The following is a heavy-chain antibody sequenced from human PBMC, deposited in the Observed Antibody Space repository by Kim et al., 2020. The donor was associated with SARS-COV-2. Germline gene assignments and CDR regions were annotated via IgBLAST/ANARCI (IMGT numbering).Heavy chain of an antibody. J-gene: IGHJ4*02. CDR3: AKQGGSQYSSGWCGY. V-gene: IGHV3-23*01. D-gene: IGHD6-19*01. Sequence: AKGRFTISRDNSKNTLYLQMNSLRAEDTAVYYCAKQGGSQYSSGWCGYWGQGTLVTVSS.